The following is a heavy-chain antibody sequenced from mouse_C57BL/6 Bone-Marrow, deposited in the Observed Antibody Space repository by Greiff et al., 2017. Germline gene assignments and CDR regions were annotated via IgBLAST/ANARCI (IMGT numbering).Heavy chain of an antibody. CDR3: ASNDYDVPGFAY. Sequence: VQLQQSGPELVKPGASVKISCKASGYTFTDYYMNWVKQSHGKSLEWIGDINPNNGGTSYNQKFKGKATLTVDKSSSTAYMELRSLTSEDSAVYYCASNDYDVPGFAYWGQGTLVTVSA. J-gene: IGHJ3*01. CDR1: GYTFTDYY. CDR2: INPNNGGT. V-gene: IGHV1-26*01. D-gene: IGHD2-4*01.